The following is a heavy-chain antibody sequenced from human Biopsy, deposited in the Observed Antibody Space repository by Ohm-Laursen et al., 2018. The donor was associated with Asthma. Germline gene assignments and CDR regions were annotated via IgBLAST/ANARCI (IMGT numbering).Heavy chain of an antibody. CDR1: GGSVSSGSYY. V-gene: IGHV4-61*01. CDR2: ISYSGST. J-gene: IGHJ2*01. D-gene: IGHD2-15*01. Sequence: PSETLSLTCTVSGGSVSSGSYYWSWIRQPPGKGLAWVSYISYSGSTDYNPSLKSRLTTSMDTSKNQFSLKLSSVTAADTAVYYCARVPTTLRYFDLWGRGTLVTVSS. CDR3: ARVPTTLRYFDL.